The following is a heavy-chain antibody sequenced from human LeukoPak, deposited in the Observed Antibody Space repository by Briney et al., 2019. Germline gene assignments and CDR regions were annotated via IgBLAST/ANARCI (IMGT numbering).Heavy chain of an antibody. Sequence: ASVKVSCKASGYTFTSYDINWVRQATGQGLEWMGWMNPNSGNTGYAQKFQGRVTMTRNTSISTAYMELSSLRSEDTAVYYCATPGYYGDGRNFDYWGQGTLVTVSS. CDR1: GYTFTSYD. CDR2: MNPNSGNT. V-gene: IGHV1-8*01. CDR3: ATPGYYGDGRNFDY. J-gene: IGHJ4*02. D-gene: IGHD4-17*01.